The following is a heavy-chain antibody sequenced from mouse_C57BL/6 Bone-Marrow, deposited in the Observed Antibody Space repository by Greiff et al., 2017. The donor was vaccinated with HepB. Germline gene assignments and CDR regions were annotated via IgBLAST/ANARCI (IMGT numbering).Heavy chain of an antibody. CDR2: ISDGGSYT. J-gene: IGHJ2*01. CDR3: ASLYYDYERSYYYFDY. Sequence: EVQVVESGGGLVKPGGSLKLSCAASGFTFSSYAMSWVRQTPEKRLEWVATISDGGSYTYYPDNVKGRVPISRDNAKNNLYLQMSHLKSEDTALYYCASLYYDYERSYYYFDYWGQGTTLTVSS. CDR1: GFTFSSYA. D-gene: IGHD2-4*01. V-gene: IGHV5-4*01.